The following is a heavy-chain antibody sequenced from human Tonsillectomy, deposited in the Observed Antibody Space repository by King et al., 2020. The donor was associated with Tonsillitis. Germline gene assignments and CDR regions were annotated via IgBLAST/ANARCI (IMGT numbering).Heavy chain of an antibody. D-gene: IGHD3-22*01. V-gene: IGHV5-51*01. CDR1: GYSFTSYW. CDR3: ARGEVGYYYDSSGEYYFDY. J-gene: IGHJ4*02. CDR2: IYPGDSDT. Sequence: VQLVESGAEVKKPGESLKISCKGSGYSFTSYWIGWVRQMPGKGLDWMGIIYPGDSDTRYSPSFQGQVTISADKSISTSYLQWSSLKASDTAMYYCARGEVGYYYDSSGEYYFDYWGQGTLVTVSS.